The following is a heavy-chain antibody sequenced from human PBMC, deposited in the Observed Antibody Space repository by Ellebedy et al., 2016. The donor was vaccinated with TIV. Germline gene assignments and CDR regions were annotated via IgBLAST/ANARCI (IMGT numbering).Heavy chain of an antibody. V-gene: IGHV4-4*08. CDR2: IPSSGTT. Sequence: SETLSLTCAVSGDSITSNYWSWVRQPPGQGLEWIGFIPSSGTTHYSPSLKSRLTISLDTSKNQFSLRLKSVTADDTAVYFCARTFTETLGGLTTHWVLDYWGQGTLVAASS. D-gene: IGHD4-11*01. CDR3: ARTFTETLGGLTTHWVLDY. J-gene: IGHJ4*02. CDR1: GDSITSNY.